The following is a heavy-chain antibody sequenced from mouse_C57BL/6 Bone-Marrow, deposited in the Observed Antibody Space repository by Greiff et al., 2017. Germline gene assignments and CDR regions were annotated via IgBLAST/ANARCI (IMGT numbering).Heavy chain of an antibody. CDR2: IYPRSGNT. Sequence: QVQLQQSGAELARPGASVKLSCKASGYTFTSYGISWVKQRTGQGLEWIGEIYPRSGNTYYNEKFKGKATLTADKSSSTAYMELRSLTSEDSAVYFCAREGIYYGYDGAYWGQGTLVTVSA. D-gene: IGHD2-2*01. V-gene: IGHV1-81*01. CDR3: AREGIYYGYDGAY. J-gene: IGHJ3*01. CDR1: GYTFTSYG.